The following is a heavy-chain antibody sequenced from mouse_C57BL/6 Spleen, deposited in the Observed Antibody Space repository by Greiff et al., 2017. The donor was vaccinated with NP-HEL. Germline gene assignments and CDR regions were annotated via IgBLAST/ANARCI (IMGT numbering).Heavy chain of an antibody. CDR1: GYTFTDYY. V-gene: IGHV1-26*01. Sequence: EVQLQQSGPELVKPGASVKISCKASGYTFTDYYMNWVKQSHGKSLEWIGDINPNNGGTSYNQKFKGKATLTVDKSSSTAYMELRSLPSEDAAVYYCARGGIYSRFAYWGQGTTLTVSS. D-gene: IGHD2-1*01. CDR2: INPNNGGT. J-gene: IGHJ2*01. CDR3: ARGGIYSRFAY.